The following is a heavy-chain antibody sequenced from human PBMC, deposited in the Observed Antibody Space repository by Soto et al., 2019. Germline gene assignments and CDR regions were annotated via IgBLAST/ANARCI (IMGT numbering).Heavy chain of an antibody. D-gene: IGHD7-27*01. CDR2: ISYDGSNK. Sequence: QVQLVESGGGVVQPGRSLRLSCAASGFTFSSYAMHWVRQAPGKGLEWVAVISYDGSNKYYADSVKGRFTISRDNSKNTLYLQMNSLRAEDTAVYYCARDTTPGVWGQGTLVTVSS. J-gene: IGHJ4*02. V-gene: IGHV3-30-3*01. CDR1: GFTFSSYA. CDR3: ARDTTPGV.